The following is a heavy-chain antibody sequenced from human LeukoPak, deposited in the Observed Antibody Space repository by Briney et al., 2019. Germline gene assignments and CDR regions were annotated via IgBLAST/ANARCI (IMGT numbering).Heavy chain of an antibody. V-gene: IGHV1-18*01. CDR2: ITGNNGNT. D-gene: IGHD1-26*01. J-gene: IGHJ4*02. CDR3: ARDQRNSGSYRFEY. Sequence: ASVKVSCKTSGYTFSGYGISRVRQAPGQGLEWMGWITGNNGNTNYAPSLQGRVTMTTDTSTNTVYMELTSLKSDDTAVYYCARDQRNSGSYRFEYWGQETLVTVSS. CDR1: GYTFSGYG.